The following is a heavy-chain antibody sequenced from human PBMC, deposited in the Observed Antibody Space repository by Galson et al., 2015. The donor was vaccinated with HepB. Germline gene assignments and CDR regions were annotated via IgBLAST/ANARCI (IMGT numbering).Heavy chain of an antibody. V-gene: IGHV5-51*01. CDR2: IYPGDSDT. D-gene: IGHD6-19*01. Sequence: QSGAEVKKPGESLKISCKGSGYSCTTYWIGWVRQMPGKGLEWMGIIYPGDSDTRYSPSFQGRVTISGDKSISTPYRQWSSLKASDTAMYYCARRGKPGYSSGWYNYWGQGTLVTVSS. CDR1: GYSCTTYW. J-gene: IGHJ4*02. CDR3: ARRGKPGYSSGWYNY.